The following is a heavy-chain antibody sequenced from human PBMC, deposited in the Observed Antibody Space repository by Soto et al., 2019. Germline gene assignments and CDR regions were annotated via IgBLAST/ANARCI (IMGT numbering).Heavy chain of an antibody. CDR3: VRVSLGGARYRMDD. Sequence: GGSLRLSCAASGFTFSSYWMSWVRQAPGKGLEWVANIKEDGSEKYYVDTVKGRFTISRDNAKNSLYLQMNSLRAEDTAVYYCVRVSLGGARYRMDDWGQGTQVTVSS. D-gene: IGHD3-16*01. V-gene: IGHV3-7*05. CDR1: GFTFSSYW. J-gene: IGHJ4*02. CDR2: IKEDGSEK.